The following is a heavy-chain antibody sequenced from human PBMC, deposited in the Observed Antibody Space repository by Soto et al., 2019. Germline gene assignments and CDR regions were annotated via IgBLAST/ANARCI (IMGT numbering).Heavy chain of an antibody. J-gene: IGHJ4*02. CDR2: IYYSGST. D-gene: IGHD3-22*01. CDR3: VRLGYDSSGYWYYFDY. Sequence: SETLSLTCTVSGGSISSSSYYWGWIRQPPGKGLEWIGSIYYSGSTYYNPSLKSRVTISVDTSKNQFSLKLSSVTAADTAVYYCVRLGYDSSGYWYYFDYWGQGTLVTVSS. V-gene: IGHV4-39*01. CDR1: GGSISSSSYY.